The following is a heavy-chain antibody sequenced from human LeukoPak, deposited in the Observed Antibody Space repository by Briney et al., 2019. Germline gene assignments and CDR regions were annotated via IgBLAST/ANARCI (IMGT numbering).Heavy chain of an antibody. CDR1: GFTFSSYE. CDR2: ISGSGGNT. CDR3: AKDDGGSYYIYYYYMDV. V-gene: IGHV3-23*01. D-gene: IGHD1-26*01. J-gene: IGHJ6*03. Sequence: AGGSLRLSCAASGFTFSSYEMNWVRQAPGKGLEWVSAISGSGGNTYYADSVKGRFTISRDNSKNTLYLQMNSLRAEDTAVYYCAKDDGGSYYIYYYYMDVWGKGTTVTISS.